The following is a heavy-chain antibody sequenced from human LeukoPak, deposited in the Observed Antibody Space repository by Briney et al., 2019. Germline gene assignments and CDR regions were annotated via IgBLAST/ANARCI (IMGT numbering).Heavy chain of an antibody. J-gene: IGHJ5*02. Sequence: ASVKVSCKASGYTFTGYYMHWVRQAPGQGLEWMGWINPNSGGTNYAQKFQGRVTMTRDTSISTAYMELSRLRSDDTAVYYCARVREDIVVVPAALRFDPWGQGTLVTVSS. CDR1: GYTFTGYY. D-gene: IGHD2-2*01. CDR3: ARVREDIVVVPAALRFDP. CDR2: INPNSGGT. V-gene: IGHV1-2*02.